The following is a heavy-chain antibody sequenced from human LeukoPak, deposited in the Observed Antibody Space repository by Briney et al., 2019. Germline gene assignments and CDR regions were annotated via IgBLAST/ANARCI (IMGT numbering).Heavy chain of an antibody. V-gene: IGHV3-49*04. Sequence: GGSLRLSSTASGFTFGDYAMSWVRQAPGKGLEWVGFIRSKAYGGTTEYAASVKGRFTISRDDSKSIAYLQMNSLKAEDTAVYYCTRPLKYDNSCYGMDVWGQGTTVTVSS. J-gene: IGHJ6*02. CDR1: GFTFGDYA. D-gene: IGHD1-1*01. CDR3: TRPLKYDNSCYGMDV. CDR2: IRSKAYGGTT.